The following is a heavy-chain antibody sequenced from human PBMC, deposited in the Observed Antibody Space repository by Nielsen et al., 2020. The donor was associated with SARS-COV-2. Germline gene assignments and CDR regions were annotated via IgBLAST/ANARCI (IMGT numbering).Heavy chain of an antibody. CDR3: ATSVGATIYDF. Sequence: ASVKVSCKASGHTSTTFTIHWVRQAPGQSLEWMGWINTGTGETKYSQRFQGTVTFTRDTSASTAYMELSSLRSEDTAMFYCATSVGATIYDFWGQGTLVTVSS. D-gene: IGHD1-26*01. J-gene: IGHJ4*02. V-gene: IGHV1-3*04. CDR2: INTGTGET. CDR1: GHTSTTFT.